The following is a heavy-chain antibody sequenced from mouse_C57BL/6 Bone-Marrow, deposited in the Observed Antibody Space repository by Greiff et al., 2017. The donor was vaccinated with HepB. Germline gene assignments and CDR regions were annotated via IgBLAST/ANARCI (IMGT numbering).Heavy chain of an antibody. J-gene: IGHJ3*01. CDR1: GFTFSDYG. Sequence: DVKLVESGGGLVKPGGSLKLSCAASGFTFSDYGMHWVRQAPEKGLEWVAYISSGSSTIYYADTVKGRFTISRDNAKNTLFLQMTSLRSEDTAMYYCARPNYYGSSWFAYWGQGTLVTVSA. CDR2: ISSGSSTI. V-gene: IGHV5-17*01. CDR3: ARPNYYGSSWFAY. D-gene: IGHD1-1*01.